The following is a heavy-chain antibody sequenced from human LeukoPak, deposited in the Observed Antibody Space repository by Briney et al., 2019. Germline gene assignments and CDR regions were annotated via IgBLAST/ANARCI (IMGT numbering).Heavy chain of an antibody. V-gene: IGHV1-18*01. Sequence: GASVKVSCKASGYTFTSYGNNWVRQAPGQGLEWMGWISAYNGKTNYAQKLQGRVTMTTDTSTSTVYMELRSLRSDDTAVYYCARGTISGQDYYYMDVWGKGTTVTVSS. J-gene: IGHJ6*03. CDR2: ISAYNGKT. CDR3: ARGTISGQDYYYMDV. D-gene: IGHD2-15*01. CDR1: GYTFTSYG.